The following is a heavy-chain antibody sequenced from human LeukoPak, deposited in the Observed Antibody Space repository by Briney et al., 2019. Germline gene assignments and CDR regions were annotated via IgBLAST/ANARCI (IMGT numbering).Heavy chain of an antibody. CDR1: GFTFSSYE. V-gene: IGHV4-34*01. CDR3: ARRRFARPYWYFDL. CDR2: INHSGST. Sequence: GSLRLSCAASGFTFSSYEMNWIRQPPGKGLEWIGEINHSGSTNYNPSLKSRVTISVDTSKNQFSLRLTSVTAADTAVYYCARRRFARPYWYFDLWGRGTLVTVSS. J-gene: IGHJ2*01.